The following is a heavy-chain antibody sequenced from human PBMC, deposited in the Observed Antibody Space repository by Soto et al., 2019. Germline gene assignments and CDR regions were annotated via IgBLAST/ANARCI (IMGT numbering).Heavy chain of an antibody. CDR3: ARTENQVATISALDX. D-gene: IGHD5-12*01. CDR1: GGSFSGYY. J-gene: IGHJ4*02. V-gene: IGHV4-34*01. Sequence: PAETLCLTCAVYGGSFSGYYWSWIRQPPGKGLEWIWQINHSGSTNYNPSLKSRVTISVGTSKNQVPLNLSSVTAADTAVYYCARTENQVATISALDXWGQGTTVTVSX. CDR2: INHSGST.